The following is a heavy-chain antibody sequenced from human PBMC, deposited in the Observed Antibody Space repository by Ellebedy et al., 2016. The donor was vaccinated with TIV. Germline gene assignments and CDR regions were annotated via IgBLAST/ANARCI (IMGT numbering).Heavy chain of an antibody. CDR3: AKRVEWIIEAYWYFDL. CDR2: ISGSGGST. J-gene: IGHJ2*01. D-gene: IGHD3-3*01. CDR1: RFTFSSYA. V-gene: IGHV3-23*01. Sequence: GESLKISXAASRFTFSSYAMSWVRQAPGKGLEWVSAISGSGGSTYYADSVKGRFTISRDNSKNTLYLQMNSLRAEDTAVYYCAKRVEWIIEAYWYFDLWGRGTLVTVSS.